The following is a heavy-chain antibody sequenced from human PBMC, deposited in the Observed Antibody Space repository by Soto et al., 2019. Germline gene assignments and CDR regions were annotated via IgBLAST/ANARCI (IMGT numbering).Heavy chain of an antibody. J-gene: IGHJ6*02. V-gene: IGHV4-61*01. CDR2: IYYSGST. Sequence: PSETLSLTCTVSGGSVSSGSYYWSWIRQPPGKGLEWIGYIYYSGSTNYSPSLKSRVTISVDTSKNQFSLKLSSVTAADTAVYYCASVTRTCISTSCYRYYYGMDVWGQGTTVTVYS. D-gene: IGHD2-2*02. CDR1: GGSVSSGSYY. CDR3: ASVTRTCISTSCYRYYYGMDV.